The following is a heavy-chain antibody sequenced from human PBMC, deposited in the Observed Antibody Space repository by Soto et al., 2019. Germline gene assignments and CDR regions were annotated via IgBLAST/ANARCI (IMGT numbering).Heavy chain of an antibody. CDR3: ERESYFYSGSYGLDY. D-gene: IGHD1-26*01. J-gene: IGHJ4*02. CDR2: IYHSGST. CDR1: GYSISSGYY. Sequence: ETLSLSCAVSGYSISSGYYWCWIRQPPGKGLEWIGSIYHSGSTYYNPSLKSRVTISVDTSKNQFSLKLSSVTAADTAVYYCERESYFYSGSYGLDYWGQGTLVTVSS. V-gene: IGHV4-38-2*02.